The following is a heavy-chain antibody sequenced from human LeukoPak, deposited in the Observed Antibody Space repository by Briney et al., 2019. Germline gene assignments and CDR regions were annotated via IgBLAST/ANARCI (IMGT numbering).Heavy chain of an antibody. J-gene: IGHJ4*02. Sequence: AASVKISCKASGYTFTDYYMHWVQQAPGKGLEWMGRVDPEDGETIYAEKFQGRVTITADTSTDTAYMELSSLRSDDTAVYYCSREIPSNWYYLDSWGQGTLITVSS. CDR2: VDPEDGET. D-gene: IGHD1-20*01. V-gene: IGHV1-69-2*01. CDR1: GYTFTDYY. CDR3: SREIPSNWYYLDS.